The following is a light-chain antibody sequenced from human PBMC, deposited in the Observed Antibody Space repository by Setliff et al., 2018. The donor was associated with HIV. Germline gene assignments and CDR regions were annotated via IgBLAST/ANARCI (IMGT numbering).Light chain of an antibody. CDR3: QVWDSDSDHPV. CDR1: NIGSKS. J-gene: IGLJ1*01. CDR2: DDN. V-gene: IGLV3-21*03. Sequence: SYELTQPPSVSVAPGKTARITCGGNNIGSKSVHWYQQKPGQAPVLVVYDDNDRPSGIPERFSGSNSGNTATLTISRVEAGDEADYYCQVWDSDSDHPVFGTGTKVTV.